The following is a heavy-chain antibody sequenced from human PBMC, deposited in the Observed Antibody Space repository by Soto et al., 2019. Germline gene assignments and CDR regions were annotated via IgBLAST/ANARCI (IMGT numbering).Heavy chain of an antibody. J-gene: IGHJ5*02. D-gene: IGHD3-16*01. CDR2: IKSKTDGGTT. Sequence: PGGSLRLSCAASGFTFSNAWMSWVRQAPGKGLEWVGRIKSKTDGGTTDYAAPVKGRFTISRDDSKNTLYLQMNSLKTEDTAVYYCTTSLYDYIWGSSIFTFDPWGQGTLVTVSS. CDR3: TTSLYDYIWGSSIFTFDP. V-gene: IGHV3-15*01. CDR1: GFTFSNAW.